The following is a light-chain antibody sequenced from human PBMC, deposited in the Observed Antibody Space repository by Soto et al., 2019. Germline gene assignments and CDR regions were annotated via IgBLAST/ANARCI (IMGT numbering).Light chain of an antibody. Sequence: DIPMTQSPSSLSASVGDRVTITCRASQSISTYLNWYQQKPGKAPNLLIIAASSLQSGVPSRFSGSGSGTDFTLTISGLQPDDFASYYCQQSFTTRPTFGGGTKVEIK. V-gene: IGKV1-39*01. J-gene: IGKJ4*01. CDR3: QQSFTTRPT. CDR1: QSISTY. CDR2: AAS.